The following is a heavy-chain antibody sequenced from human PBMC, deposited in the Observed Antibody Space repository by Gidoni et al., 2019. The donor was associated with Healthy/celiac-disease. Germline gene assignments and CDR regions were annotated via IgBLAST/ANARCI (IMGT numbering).Heavy chain of an antibody. CDR1: GYTFTSYA. D-gene: IGHD2-2*01. Sequence: QVQLVQSGSELKKPGASVKVSCKASGYTFTSYAMNWMRQAPGQGLEWMGWINTNTGNPTYAQGFTGRFVFSLDTSVSTAYLQISSLKAEDTAVYYCARDYTDIVVVPAAGLLGYYYGMDVWGQGTTVTVSS. CDR2: INTNTGNP. V-gene: IGHV7-4-1*02. J-gene: IGHJ6*02. CDR3: ARDYTDIVVVPAAGLLGYYYGMDV.